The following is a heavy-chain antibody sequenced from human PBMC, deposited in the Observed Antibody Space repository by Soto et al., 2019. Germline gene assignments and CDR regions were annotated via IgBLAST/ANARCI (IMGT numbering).Heavy chain of an antibody. Sequence: GGSLRLSCAASGFTFSSYAMHWVRQAPGKGLEWVAVISYDGSNKYYADSVKGRFTISRDNSKNTLYLQMNSLRAEDTAVYYCARDPPYSSGWHGFDYWGQGTLVTVSS. D-gene: IGHD6-19*01. CDR2: ISYDGSNK. V-gene: IGHV3-30-3*01. CDR3: ARDPPYSSGWHGFDY. J-gene: IGHJ4*02. CDR1: GFTFSSYA.